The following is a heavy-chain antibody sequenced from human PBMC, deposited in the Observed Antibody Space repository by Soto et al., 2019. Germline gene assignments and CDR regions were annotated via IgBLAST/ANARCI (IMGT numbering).Heavy chain of an antibody. D-gene: IGHD4-17*01. CDR3: ARVQRGDYGDYCNDY. V-gene: IGHV3-74*01. Sequence: PGGSLRLSCAASGFTFSSYWMHWVRQAPGKGLVWVSRINSDGSSTSYADSVKGRFTISRDNAKNTLYLQMNSLRAEDTAVYYCARVQRGDYGDYCNDYWGQGTLVTVSS. CDR2: INSDGSST. CDR1: GFTFSSYW. J-gene: IGHJ4*02.